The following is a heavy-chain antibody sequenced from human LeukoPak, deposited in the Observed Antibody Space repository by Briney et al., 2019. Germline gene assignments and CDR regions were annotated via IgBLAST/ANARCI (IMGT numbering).Heavy chain of an antibody. CDR3: ARALTMFRGAPNLDS. D-gene: IGHD3-10*01. J-gene: IGHJ4*02. V-gene: IGHV3-30*04. Sequence: GRSLRLSCAASGFIFRSYAMNWVRQAPGKGLEWVAGTSFDGGKNFYVDSVKGRFTISRDNSNNTVYLQMNSLRPEDTAVYYCARALTMFRGAPNLDSWGQGTLVTVSS. CDR1: GFIFRSYA. CDR2: TSFDGGKN.